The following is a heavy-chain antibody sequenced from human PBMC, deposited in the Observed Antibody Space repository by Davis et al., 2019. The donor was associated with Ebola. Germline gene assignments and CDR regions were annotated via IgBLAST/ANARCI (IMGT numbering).Heavy chain of an antibody. CDR1: GFTFTNYG. V-gene: IGHV3-53*01. Sequence: GESLKISCAASGFTFTNYGMNWVRQAPGKGLEWVSVIYSGGSTYYADSVKGRFTISRDNSKNTLYLQMNSLRAEDTAVYYCARDPGMDVWGQGTTVTVSS. J-gene: IGHJ6*02. CDR3: ARDPGMDV. CDR2: IYSGGST.